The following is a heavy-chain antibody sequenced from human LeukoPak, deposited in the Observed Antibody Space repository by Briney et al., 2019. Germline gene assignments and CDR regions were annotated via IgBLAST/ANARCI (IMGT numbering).Heavy chain of an antibody. D-gene: IGHD5-18*01. CDR1: RFTFSSYS. CDR2: ISYDGSNK. CDR3: ATTAMALGGDY. Sequence: PGGSLRLSCAASRFTFSSYSMNWVRQAPGKGLEWVAVISYDGSNKYYADSVKGRFTISRDNSKNTLYLQMNSLRAEDTAVYYCATTAMALGGDYWGQGTLVTVSS. V-gene: IGHV3-30*03. J-gene: IGHJ4*02.